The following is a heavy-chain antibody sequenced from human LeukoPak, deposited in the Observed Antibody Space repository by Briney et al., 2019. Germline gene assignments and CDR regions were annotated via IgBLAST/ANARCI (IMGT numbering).Heavy chain of an antibody. J-gene: IGHJ4*02. CDR1: GFTFSSYG. D-gene: IGHD2-2*02. V-gene: IGHV3-30*02. Sequence: PGGSLRLSCAASGFTFSSYGMHWVRQAPGKGLEWVAFIRYDGSNKYYADSVKGRFIIPRDNSKNTLYLQMNSLRAEDTAVYYCAKDLPLIVVVPAAITFDYWGQGTLVTVSS. CDR2: IRYDGSNK. CDR3: AKDLPLIVVVPAAITFDY.